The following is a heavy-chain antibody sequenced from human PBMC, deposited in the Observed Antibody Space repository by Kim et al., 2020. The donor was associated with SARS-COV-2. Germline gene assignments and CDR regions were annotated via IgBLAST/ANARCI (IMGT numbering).Heavy chain of an antibody. V-gene: IGHV3-33*01. D-gene: IGHD4-4*01. CDR1: GFTFSSYG. J-gene: IGHJ6*03. Sequence: GGSLRLSCAASGFTFSSYGMHWVRQAPGKGLEWVAVIWYDGSNKYYADSVKGRFTISRDNSKNTLYLQMNSLRAEDTAVYYCARVATVTTFSAFGYYYYYYYMDVWGKGTTVTVSS. CDR3: ARVATVTTFSAFGYYYYYYYMDV. CDR2: IWYDGSNK.